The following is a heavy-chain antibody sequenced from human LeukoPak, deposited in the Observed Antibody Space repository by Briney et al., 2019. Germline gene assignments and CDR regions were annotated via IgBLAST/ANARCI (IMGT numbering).Heavy chain of an antibody. Sequence: GASVKVSCKASGYAFTGYYMHWVRQAPGQGLEWMGWINPNSGGTNYAQKFQGRVTMTRNTSISTAYMELSSLRSEDTAVYYCARRLYSGYDNNWFDPWGQGTLVTVSS. J-gene: IGHJ5*02. V-gene: IGHV1-2*02. CDR1: GYAFTGYY. CDR3: ARRLYSGYDNNWFDP. CDR2: INPNSGGT. D-gene: IGHD5-12*01.